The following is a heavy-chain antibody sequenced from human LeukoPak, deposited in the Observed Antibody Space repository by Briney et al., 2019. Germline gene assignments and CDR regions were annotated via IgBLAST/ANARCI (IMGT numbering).Heavy chain of an antibody. Sequence: GGSLRLSCAASGFTFSSYSMNWVRQAPGKGLEWVSSISSSSSYIYYADSVKGRFTISRDNAKNSLYLQMNSLRAEDTAVYYCARIWLLSPYFDLWGRGTLVTVSS. CDR2: ISSSSSYI. CDR3: ARIWLLSPYFDL. J-gene: IGHJ2*01. V-gene: IGHV3-21*01. CDR1: GFTFSSYS. D-gene: IGHD5-18*01.